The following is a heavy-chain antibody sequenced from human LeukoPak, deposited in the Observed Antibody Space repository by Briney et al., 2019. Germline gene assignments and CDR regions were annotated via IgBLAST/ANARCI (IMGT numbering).Heavy chain of an antibody. D-gene: IGHD6-19*01. V-gene: IGHV3-30*18. CDR2: ISYDGSNK. J-gene: IGHJ4*02. Sequence: GRSLRLSCAASGFIFSNSAMHWVRQAPGKGLEWVAVISYDGSNKYYADSVKGRFTISRDNSKNTLYLQMNSLRAEDTAVYYCAKDIEEWLVKGGGCFDYWGQGTLVTVAS. CDR1: GFIFSNSA. CDR3: AKDIEEWLVKGGGCFDY.